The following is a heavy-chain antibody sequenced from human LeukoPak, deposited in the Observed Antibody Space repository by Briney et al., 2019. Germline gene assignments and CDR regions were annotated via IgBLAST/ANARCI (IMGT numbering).Heavy chain of an antibody. CDR1: GYTFTSYD. V-gene: IGHV1-8*01. CDR2: MNPNSGNT. Sequence: ASVKVSCKASGYTFTSYDINWVRQATGQGLEWMGWMNPNSGNTGYAQKFQGRVTMTRNTSISTAYKELSSLRSEDTAVYYCTVDSTPYYDYWSGLRGFDYWGQGTAVTVSS. J-gene: IGHJ4*02. D-gene: IGHD3-3*01. CDR3: TVDSTPYYDYWSGLRGFDY.